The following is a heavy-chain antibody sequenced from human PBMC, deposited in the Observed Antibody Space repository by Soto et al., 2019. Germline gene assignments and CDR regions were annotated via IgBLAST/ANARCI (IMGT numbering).Heavy chain of an antibody. CDR3: TRDQGGSYDSWFDP. V-gene: IGHV3-21*01. D-gene: IGHD1-26*01. J-gene: IGHJ5*02. CDR1: FTFSMYS. Sequence: ESGGGLVQPGGSLRLSCSFTFSMYSMNWVRQAPGKGLEWAASISSGGDYIKYADSVKGRFTISRDNAKNSVSLQMNSLRVDDTAIYFCTRDQGGSYDSWFDPWGHGTLVTVSS. CDR2: ISSGGDYI.